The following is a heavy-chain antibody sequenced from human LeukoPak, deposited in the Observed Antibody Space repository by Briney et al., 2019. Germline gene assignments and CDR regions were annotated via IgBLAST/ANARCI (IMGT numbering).Heavy chain of an antibody. J-gene: IGHJ3*02. CDR2: ISSNGGST. V-gene: IGHV3-64*01. CDR1: GFTFSSYA. CDR3: ARGGYSYGFMDAFDI. D-gene: IGHD5-18*01. Sequence: GGSLRLSCAASGFTFSSYAMHWVRQAPGKGLEYVSAISSNGGSTYYANSVKGRFTISRDNSKNTLYLQMGSLIAEDMAVYYCARGGYSYGFMDAFDIWGQGTMVTVSS.